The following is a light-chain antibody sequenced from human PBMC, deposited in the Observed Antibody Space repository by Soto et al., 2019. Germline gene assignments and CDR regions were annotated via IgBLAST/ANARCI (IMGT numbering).Light chain of an antibody. V-gene: IGLV2-14*01. CDR3: SSYTSNSTVV. Sequence: QSALTQPASVSGSPGQSITISCTGTSSDVGGYNYVSWYQQHPGKAPKLMIYDVSNRPSGVSNRFSGSKSGNTASLTISGLQAEDEADYYCSSYTSNSTVVFGGGTKPTVL. CDR1: SSDVGGYNY. CDR2: DVS. J-gene: IGLJ2*01.